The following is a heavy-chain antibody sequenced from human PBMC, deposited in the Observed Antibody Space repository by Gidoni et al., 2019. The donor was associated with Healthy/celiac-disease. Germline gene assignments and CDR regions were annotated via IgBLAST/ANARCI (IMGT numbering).Heavy chain of an antibody. CDR2: ISYDGSNK. CDR3: AKDLSHKVPAVASIVYYYYGMDV. CDR1: GFTFSRYG. Sequence: QVQLVESGGGVVQPGRSLRLSCAASGFTFSRYGMHWVRQAPGKGLEWVAVISYDGSNKYYADSVKGRFTISRDNSKNTLYLQMNSLRAEDTAVYYCAKDLSHKVPAVASIVYYYYGMDVWGQGTTVTVSS. J-gene: IGHJ6*02. D-gene: IGHD2-2*01. V-gene: IGHV3-30*18.